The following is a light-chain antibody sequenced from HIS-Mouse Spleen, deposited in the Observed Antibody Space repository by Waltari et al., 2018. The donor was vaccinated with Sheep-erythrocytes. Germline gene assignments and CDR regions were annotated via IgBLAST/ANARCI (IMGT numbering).Light chain of an antibody. CDR1: VLAKKY. CDR2: KDS. V-gene: IGLV3-27*01. Sequence: SYELTQPSSVSVSPGQTARITCSGDVLAKKYARWFRQKPGQAPVLGIYKDSERHSGIPGRFSGSSSGTTVTLTISGAQVEDEADYYCYSAADNNLVFGGGTKLTVL. J-gene: IGLJ3*02. CDR3: YSAADNNLV.